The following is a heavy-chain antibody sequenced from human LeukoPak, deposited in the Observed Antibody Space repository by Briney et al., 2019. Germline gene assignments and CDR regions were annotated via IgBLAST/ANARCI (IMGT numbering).Heavy chain of an antibody. CDR2: IIPIFGTA. CDR3: ARDRIFGVVSDPSPGGY. J-gene: IGHJ4*02. Sequence: SVKVSCKASGATFSSYAISWVRQSPGRGIEWMGGIIPIFGTANYAQKFQGRVTITANESTSTAYMELSSLRSEDTAVYYCARDRIFGVVSDPSPGGYWGQGTLVTVSS. V-gene: IGHV1-69*13. D-gene: IGHD3-3*02. CDR1: GATFSSYA.